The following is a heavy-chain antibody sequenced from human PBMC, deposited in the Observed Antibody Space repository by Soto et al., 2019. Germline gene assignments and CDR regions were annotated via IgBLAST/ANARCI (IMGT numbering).Heavy chain of an antibody. J-gene: IGHJ4*02. CDR1: GGTFCSYA. Sequence: QVQLVQSGAEVKKPGSSVKVSCKASGGTFCSYAISWVRQAPGQGLAWMGGIIPIFGTANYAQKFQGRVTITADESTSTAYMEQSSLRSEDTAVYYCASSADSSGWYYFKYWGQGTLVTVSS. CDR2: IIPIFGTA. V-gene: IGHV1-69*12. D-gene: IGHD6-19*01. CDR3: ASSADSSGWYYFKY.